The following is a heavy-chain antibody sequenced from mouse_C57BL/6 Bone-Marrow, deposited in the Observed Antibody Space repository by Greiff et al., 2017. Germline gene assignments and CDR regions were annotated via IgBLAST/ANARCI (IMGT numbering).Heavy chain of an antibody. V-gene: IGHV5-6*01. CDR1: GFTFSSYG. CDR2: ISSGGSYT. J-gene: IGHJ2*01. D-gene: IGHD1-1*01. CDR3: ARQRYYYGSSLYYFDY. Sequence: EVQLVESGGDLVKPGGSLKLSCAASGFTFSSYGMSWVRQTPDKRLEWVATISSGGSYTYYPDSVKGRFTISRDNAKNTLYLQMSSLKSEDTAMYYCARQRYYYGSSLYYFDYWGQGTTLTVSS.